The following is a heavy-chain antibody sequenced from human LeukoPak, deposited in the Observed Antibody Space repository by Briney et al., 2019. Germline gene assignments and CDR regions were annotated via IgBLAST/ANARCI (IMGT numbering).Heavy chain of an antibody. CDR3: AGGPGGYYDFWSGYFHFDY. D-gene: IGHD3-3*01. J-gene: IGHJ4*02. CDR1: GYTFTSYY. CDR2: INPSGGST. Sequence: GASVKVSCKASGYTFTSYYMHWVRQAPGQGLEWMGIINPSGGSTSYAQKFQGRVTMTRDTSTSTVYMELSSLRSEDTAVYYCAGGPGGYYDFWSGYFHFDYWGQGTLVTVSS. V-gene: IGHV1-46*01.